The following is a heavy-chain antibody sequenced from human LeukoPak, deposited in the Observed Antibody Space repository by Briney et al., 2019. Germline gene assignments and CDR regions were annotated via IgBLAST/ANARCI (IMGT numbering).Heavy chain of an antibody. D-gene: IGHD2-21*01. V-gene: IGHV4-30-4*08. CDR3: AVVPTPHYILWFSLGREAFDI. J-gene: IGHJ3*02. Sequence: SQTLSLTXTVSGGSISSGDYYWSWIRQPPGKGLEWIGYIYYSGSTYYNPSLKSRVTISVDTSKNQFSLKLSSMTAADTAVYYCAVVPTPHYILWFSLGREAFDIWGQGTMVTVSS. CDR2: IYYSGST. CDR1: GGSISSGDYY.